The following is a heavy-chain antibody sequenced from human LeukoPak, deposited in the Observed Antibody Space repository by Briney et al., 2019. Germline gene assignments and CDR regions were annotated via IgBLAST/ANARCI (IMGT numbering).Heavy chain of an antibody. V-gene: IGHV4-4*02. CDR2: IYRGGTT. Sequence: SETLSLTCTVSDYSINSGHWWSWVRQTPGKGLEWIGEIYRGGTTNYNPSLKSRVTMSVDPSKNQFSLRLSSVTAADTAVYYCARGRGYCSNTSCYLFDYWGQGTLVTVSS. J-gene: IGHJ4*02. D-gene: IGHD2-2*01. CDR1: DYSINSGHW. CDR3: ARGRGYCSNTSCYLFDY.